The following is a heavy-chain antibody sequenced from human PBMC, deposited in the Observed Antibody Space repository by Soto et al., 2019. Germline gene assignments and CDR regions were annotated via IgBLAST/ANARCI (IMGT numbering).Heavy chain of an antibody. V-gene: IGHV1-18*01. CDR3: ARVGGLYNWNDVGIDY. J-gene: IGHJ4*02. CDR1: GYTFTSYC. CDR2: ISAYNGNT. Sequence: ASVKVSCKASGYTFTSYCISWVRQAPGQGLEWMGWISAYNGNTNYAQKLQGRVTMTTDTSTSTAYMELRSLRSDDTAVYYCARVGGLYNWNDVGIDYWGQGTLVTVSS. D-gene: IGHD1-20*01.